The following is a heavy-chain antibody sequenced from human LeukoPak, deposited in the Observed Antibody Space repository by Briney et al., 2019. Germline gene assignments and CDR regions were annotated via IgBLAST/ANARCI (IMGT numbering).Heavy chain of an antibody. D-gene: IGHD6-19*01. V-gene: IGHV1-24*01. CDR3: ATARGSGHYCFDY. CDR1: GYTLTELS. J-gene: IGHJ4*02. Sequence: AASVKVSCKVSGYTLTELSMHWVRQAPGRGLEWMGGFDPEDDETIYAQKFQGRVTMTEDTSTDTAYMELSSLRSEDTAVYYCATARGSGHYCFDYWGQGTLVTVSS. CDR2: FDPEDDET.